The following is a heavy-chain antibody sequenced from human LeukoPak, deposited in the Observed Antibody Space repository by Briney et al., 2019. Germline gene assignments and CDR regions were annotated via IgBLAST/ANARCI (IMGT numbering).Heavy chain of an antibody. CDR3: TYDSSGYSYYFDY. CDR1: GFTYGDHA. Sequence: GGSLRLSCATSGFTYGDHAMNWVRQAPGKGLEWVGLIRSKTYGGTTDYAASVKGRFTISRDDSKSIAYLQMDSLKTEDTAVYYCTYDSSGYSYYFDYWGQGTLVTVS. D-gene: IGHD3-22*01. CDR2: IRSKTYGGTT. V-gene: IGHV3-49*04. J-gene: IGHJ4*02.